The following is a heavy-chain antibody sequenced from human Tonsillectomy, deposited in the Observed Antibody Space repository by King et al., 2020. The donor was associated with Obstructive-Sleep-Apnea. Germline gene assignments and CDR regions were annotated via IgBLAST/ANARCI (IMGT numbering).Heavy chain of an antibody. V-gene: IGHV3-30*04. D-gene: IGHD6-13*01. Sequence: QLVQSGGGVVQPGRSLRLSCAASRFTFSSYAMHRVRQAPGKGLEGGAGISYYVCNKYYADSVKGRFTISRDNSKNTLYLQMNSLRTEDTAVYYCAREYSSSWGAFDIWGQGTMVTVSS. CDR2: ISYYVCNK. J-gene: IGHJ3*02. CDR1: RFTFSSYA. CDR3: AREYSSSWGAFDI.